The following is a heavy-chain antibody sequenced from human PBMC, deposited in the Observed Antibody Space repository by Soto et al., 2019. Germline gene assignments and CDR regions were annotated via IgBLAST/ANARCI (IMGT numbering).Heavy chain of an antibody. CDR2: ISAYNGNT. CDR3: ARDPPPPDY. Sequence: QVQLVQSGAEVKKPGASVKVSCKASGYTFASYAISWMRQAPGQGLEWMGWISAYNGNTNYAQKLQGRVTMTTDTSTSTADMELRSLRSDDTDVYYCARDPPPPDYWGQGTVVTVSS. CDR1: GYTFASYA. V-gene: IGHV1-18*01. J-gene: IGHJ4*02.